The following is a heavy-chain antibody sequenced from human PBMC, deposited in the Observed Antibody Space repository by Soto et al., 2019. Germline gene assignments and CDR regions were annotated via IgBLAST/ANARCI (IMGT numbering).Heavy chain of an antibody. J-gene: IGHJ4*02. CDR3: AKEDTSSGSLVY. Sequence: GGSLRLSCAASGFHFGENALSCVRQAPWKGLEWFSGISDSGATTYYADSVRGRFTISRDHSKNTLYLQMKSLRAEDSASYYCAKEDTSSGSLVYWGQGALVNVSS. CDR1: GFHFGENA. D-gene: IGHD6-19*01. CDR2: ISDSGATT. V-gene: IGHV3-23*01.